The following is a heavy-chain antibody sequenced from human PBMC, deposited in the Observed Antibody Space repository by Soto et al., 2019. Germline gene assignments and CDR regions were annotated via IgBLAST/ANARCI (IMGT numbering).Heavy chain of an antibody. J-gene: IGHJ4*02. CDR1: GFTFSSYS. V-gene: IGHV3-21*01. CDR2: ISSSSSYI. Sequence: VQLVESGGGLVKPGGSLRLSCAASGFTFSSYSMNWVRQAPGKGLEWVSSISSSSSYIYYADSVKGRFTISRDNAKNSLYLQMNSLRAEDTAVYYCARDRTIQTYYDFWSGYSYGDYWGQGTLVTVSS. CDR3: ARDRTIQTYYDFWSGYSYGDY. D-gene: IGHD3-3*01.